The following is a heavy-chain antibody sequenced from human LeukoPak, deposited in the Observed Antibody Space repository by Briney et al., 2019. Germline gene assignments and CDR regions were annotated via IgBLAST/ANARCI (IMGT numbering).Heavy chain of an antibody. CDR2: INPNSGGT. J-gene: IGHJ4*02. CDR1: GYTFTDYY. V-gene: IGHV1-2*02. D-gene: IGHD2-2*01. Sequence: ASVNVSCKASGYTFTDYYIHWVRQAPGQGLEWMAWINPNSGGTYYAQNFHDRITLTRDTSISTAYMELSRLRSDDTAIYYCARANALYCSSTSCLLDYWGQGTLVTVPS. CDR3: ARANALYCSSTSCLLDY.